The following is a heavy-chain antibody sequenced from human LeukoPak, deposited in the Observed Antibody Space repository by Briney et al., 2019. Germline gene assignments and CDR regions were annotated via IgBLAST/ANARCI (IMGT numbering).Heavy chain of an antibody. CDR2: VIPMFATS. D-gene: IGHD4-17*01. CDR1: GGGFNNNG. Sequence: SVKVSCKTSGGGFNNNGLNWVRQAPGQGLEWMGGVIPMFATSRYAQKFQGRVTITADKSTSTVYMDLSSLRSEDTAVYYCARDDFGDYVAWGQGTPITVSS. CDR3: ARDDFGDYVA. J-gene: IGHJ5*02. V-gene: IGHV1-69*06.